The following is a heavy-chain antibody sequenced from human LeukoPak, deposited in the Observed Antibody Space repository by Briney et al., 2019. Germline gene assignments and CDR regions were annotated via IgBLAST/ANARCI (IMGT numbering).Heavy chain of an antibody. J-gene: IGHJ4*02. CDR1: GFTFSSYN. Sequence: PGGSLRLSCAASGFTFSSYNMNWVRQAPGKGLEWVSSISSSSSYIYYADSVKGRFTISRDNAKNSLYLQMNSLRAEDTAVYYCAREQGYCGGDCYSSWGQGTLVTVCS. CDR3: AREQGYCGGDCYSS. V-gene: IGHV3-21*01. CDR2: ISSSSSYI. D-gene: IGHD2-21*02.